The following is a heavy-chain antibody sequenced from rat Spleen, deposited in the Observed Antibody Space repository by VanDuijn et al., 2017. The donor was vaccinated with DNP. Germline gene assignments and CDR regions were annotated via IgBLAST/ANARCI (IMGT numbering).Heavy chain of an antibody. CDR3: TRHYYDGSY. D-gene: IGHD1-12*02. CDR1: GFTFSNYD. V-gene: IGHV5-25*01. J-gene: IGHJ2*01. CDR2: ISTSGGST. Sequence: EVQLVESGGGLVQPGRSLKLSCAASGFTFSNYDMAWVRQAPTKGLEWVASISTSGGSTYYRDSVKGRFTVSRDNAKSTLYLQMQSLRSEDTATYYCTRHYYDGSYLGQGVMVTVSS.